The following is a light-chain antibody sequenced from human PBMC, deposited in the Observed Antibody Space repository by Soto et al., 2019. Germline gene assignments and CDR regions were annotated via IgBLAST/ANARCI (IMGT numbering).Light chain of an antibody. CDR2: RAS. J-gene: IGKJ1*01. CDR1: QSISSW. Sequence: DIQMTQSPSTLSASVGDSVTITCRASQSISSWLAWYQQKPGKAPKLLIYRASSLESGVPSRFSGSGSETEFTLTISSLQPDDFASYYCQQYNSYPWTFGQGTKVDIK. CDR3: QQYNSYPWT. V-gene: IGKV1-5*03.